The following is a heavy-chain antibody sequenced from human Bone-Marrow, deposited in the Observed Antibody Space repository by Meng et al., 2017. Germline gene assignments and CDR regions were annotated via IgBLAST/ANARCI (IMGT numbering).Heavy chain of an antibody. V-gene: IGHV4-39*01. CDR2: IYYRGST. J-gene: IGHJ4*02. D-gene: IGHD6-6*01. CDR3: ARRGGSSSGNVDY. CDR1: GCSISSKTYY. Sequence: QLQLQESGPGLVKPSETLSLTCTVSGCSISSKTYYWGWIRQPPGRGLEWIGTIYYRGSTYYNPSLKSRVTISVDTSKNQFSLKLSSVTAADTAVYYCARRGGSSSGNVDYWGQGTLVTVSS.